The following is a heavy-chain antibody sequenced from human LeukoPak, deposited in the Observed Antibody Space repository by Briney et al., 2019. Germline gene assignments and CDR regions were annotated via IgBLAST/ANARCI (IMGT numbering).Heavy chain of an antibody. CDR3: ARAEPFDY. J-gene: IGHJ4*02. D-gene: IGHD1-14*01. Sequence: SETLSLTCAVYGGSFSGYSWNWIRQPPVKGLEWIGEINHSGGTNYNPSLKSRVTISVDTSKKQFSLKLSSVTAADTAVYYCARAEPFDYRGQGTLVTVSS. V-gene: IGHV4-34*01. CDR1: GGSFSGYS. CDR2: INHSGGT.